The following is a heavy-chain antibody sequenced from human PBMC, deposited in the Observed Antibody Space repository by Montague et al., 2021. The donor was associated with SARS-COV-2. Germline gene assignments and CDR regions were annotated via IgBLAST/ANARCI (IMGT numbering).Heavy chain of an antibody. CDR1: GYSISSGYY. Sequence: SETLSLTCTVSGYSISSGYYWGWIRQPPGKGLEWIGSIYHSGSTYYNQSLKSRVTISVDTSKNQFSLKLIPVTAADTAVYYCAVNSNYYYYYGMDVWGQGTTVTVSS. CDR3: AVNSNYYYYYGMDV. J-gene: IGHJ6*02. V-gene: IGHV4-38-2*02. D-gene: IGHD4-11*01. CDR2: IYHSGST.